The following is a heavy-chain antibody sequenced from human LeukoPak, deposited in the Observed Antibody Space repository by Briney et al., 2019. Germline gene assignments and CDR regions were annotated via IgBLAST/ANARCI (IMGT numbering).Heavy chain of an antibody. V-gene: IGHV4-38-2*01. D-gene: IGHD6-19*01. Sequence: SETLSLPFAVSGYSIRSGYYWGWVRQPPGKGVEGVGSIYHSGSTYYSPSLKSRVTISVDTSKNQFSLKLSSVTAADTAVYYCARSKIAVAAPFDYWGQGTPVTAAS. CDR3: ARSKIAVAAPFDY. J-gene: IGHJ4*02. CDR2: IYHSGST. CDR1: GYSIRSGYY.